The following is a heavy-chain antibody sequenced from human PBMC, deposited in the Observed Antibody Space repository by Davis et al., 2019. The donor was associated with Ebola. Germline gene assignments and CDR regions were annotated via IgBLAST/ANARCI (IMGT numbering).Heavy chain of an antibody. J-gene: IGHJ4*02. V-gene: IGHV5-51*01. Sequence: KVSCKGSGYSFTSYWIGWVRQMPGKGLEWMGIIYPGDSDTRYSPSFQGQVTISADKSISTAYLQWSSLKASDTATYYCARQVAARGYFDYWGQGTLVTVSS. D-gene: IGHD6-6*01. CDR1: GYSFTSYW. CDR2: IYPGDSDT. CDR3: ARQVAARGYFDY.